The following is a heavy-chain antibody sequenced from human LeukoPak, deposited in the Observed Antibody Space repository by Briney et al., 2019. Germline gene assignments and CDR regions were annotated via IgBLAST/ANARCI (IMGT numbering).Heavy chain of an antibody. CDR2: IYTSGST. V-gene: IGHV4-4*07. CDR1: GGSISRYY. CDR3: ARDGDYVSWYCDL. Sequence: PSETLSLTCTVSGGSISRYYWSWIRQPAGKGLEWIGRIYTSGSTNYNPSLKSRVTMSVDTSKNQFSLKLSSVTAADTAVFYCARDGDYVSWYCDLWGRGTLVTVSS. D-gene: IGHD4-17*01. J-gene: IGHJ2*01.